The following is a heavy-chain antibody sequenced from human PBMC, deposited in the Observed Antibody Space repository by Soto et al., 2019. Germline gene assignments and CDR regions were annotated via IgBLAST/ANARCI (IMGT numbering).Heavy chain of an antibody. Sequence: SETLSLTCTASGGSISSSSYYWGWIRQPPGKGLEWIGSIYYSGSTYYNPSLKSRVTISVDTSKNQFSLKLSSVTAADTAVYYCARTTVTTLWWYFDLWGRGTLVTVSS. D-gene: IGHD4-17*01. V-gene: IGHV4-39*01. J-gene: IGHJ2*01. CDR1: GGSISSSSYY. CDR3: ARTTVTTLWWYFDL. CDR2: IYYSGST.